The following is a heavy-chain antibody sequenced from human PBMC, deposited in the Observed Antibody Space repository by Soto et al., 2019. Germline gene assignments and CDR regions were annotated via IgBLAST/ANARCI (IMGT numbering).Heavy chain of an antibody. Sequence: QVQLVESGGGVVQPGRSLRLSCAASGFTFSSYGMHWVRQAPGKGLEWVAVIWYDGSNKYYADSVKGRFTISRDNSKNTLYLQMNSLRAEDTAVYYCARAMGSGWYYFDYWGQGTLVTVSS. CDR1: GFTFSSYG. CDR3: ARAMGSGWYYFDY. V-gene: IGHV3-33*01. CDR2: IWYDGSNK. J-gene: IGHJ4*02. D-gene: IGHD6-19*01.